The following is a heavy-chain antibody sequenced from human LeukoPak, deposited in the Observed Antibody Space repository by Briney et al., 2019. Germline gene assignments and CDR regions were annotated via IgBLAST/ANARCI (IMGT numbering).Heavy chain of an antibody. Sequence: GGSLRLSCAASGFAFSSYSMNWVRQAPGKGLEWVSSISSSSSYIYYADSVKGRFTISRDNAKNSLYLQMNSLRAEDTAVYFCARGFLGGTDQYFDSWGQGTLVTVSS. CDR1: GFAFSSYS. D-gene: IGHD6-19*01. V-gene: IGHV3-21*04. J-gene: IGHJ4*02. CDR2: ISSSSSYI. CDR3: ARGFLGGTDQYFDS.